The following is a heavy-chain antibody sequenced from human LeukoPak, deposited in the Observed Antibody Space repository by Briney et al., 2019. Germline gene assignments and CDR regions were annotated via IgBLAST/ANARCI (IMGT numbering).Heavy chain of an antibody. CDR3: ARRAGAYSNPYDY. CDR1: GFTVSSNS. CDR2: IYSDNT. J-gene: IGHJ4*02. V-gene: IGHV3-53*01. D-gene: IGHD4/OR15-4a*01. Sequence: PGGSLRLSCTVSGFTVSSNSMSWVRQAPGKGLEWVSFIYSDNTHYSDSVKGRFTISRDNSNNTLYLQMNSLRAEDTAVYYCARRAGAYSNPYDYWGQGTLVTVSS.